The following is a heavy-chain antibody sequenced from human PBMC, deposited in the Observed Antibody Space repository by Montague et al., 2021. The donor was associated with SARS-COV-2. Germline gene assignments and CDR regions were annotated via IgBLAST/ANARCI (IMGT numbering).Heavy chain of an antibody. Sequence: SETLSLTCAVSGGSIMAPDCWSWVRQPPGKGLEWIGEIYEWGTTNHNPSLKSRVTMSVDKSKNQVSLGLKSVTAADTALYYCMRAGGRVNRPPVWGQGVLVTVSS. CDR1: GGSIMAPDC. CDR3: MRAGGRVNRPPV. J-gene: IGHJ4*02. CDR2: IYEWGTT. V-gene: IGHV4-4*02. D-gene: IGHD4-23*01.